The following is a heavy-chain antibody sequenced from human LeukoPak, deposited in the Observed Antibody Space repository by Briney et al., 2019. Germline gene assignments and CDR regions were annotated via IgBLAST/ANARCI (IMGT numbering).Heavy chain of an antibody. CDR3: ARGSGWYYFDY. CDR2: IYTSGST. CDR1: GDSISSYY. V-gene: IGHV4-4*07. Sequence: PSETLSLTCTVSGDSISSYYWSWIRQPAGKGLEWIGRIYTSGSTNYNPSFKSRVTISLDMSKNQFSLKLNSVTAADTAVYYCARGSGWYYFDYWGQGTLVTVSS. J-gene: IGHJ4*02. D-gene: IGHD6-19*01.